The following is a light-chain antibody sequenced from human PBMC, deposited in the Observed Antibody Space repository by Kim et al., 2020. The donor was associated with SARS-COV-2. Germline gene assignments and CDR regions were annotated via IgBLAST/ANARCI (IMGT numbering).Light chain of an antibody. J-gene: IGKJ2*01. Sequence: SVSPGERATLPCRASQSISDNLAWYQQKPGQVPRLVIYAASTRATGVPARFSGSGSGTEFTLTISRLQSEDLATYYCQQYNDWPPFFGQGTKLEI. V-gene: IGKV3-15*01. CDR1: QSISDN. CDR3: QQYNDWPPF. CDR2: AAS.